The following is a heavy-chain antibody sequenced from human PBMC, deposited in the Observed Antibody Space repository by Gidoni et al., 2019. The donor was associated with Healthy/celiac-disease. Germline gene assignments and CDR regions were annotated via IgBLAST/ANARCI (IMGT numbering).Heavy chain of an antibody. J-gene: IGHJ3*02. D-gene: IGHD6-19*01. CDR2: IYWDDDK. V-gene: IGHV2-5*02. CDR1: GFSLSTSGVG. CDR3: AHRGSGWPRRDAFDI. Sequence: QITLKESGPTLVKPTQTLTLTCTFSGFSLSTSGVGVGWIRQPPGKALEWLALIYWDDDKRYSPSLKSRLTITKDTSKNQVVLTMTNMDPVDTATYYCAHRGSGWPRRDAFDIWGQGTMVTVSS.